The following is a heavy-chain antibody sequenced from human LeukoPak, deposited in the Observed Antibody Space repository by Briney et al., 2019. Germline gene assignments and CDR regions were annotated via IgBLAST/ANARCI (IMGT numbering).Heavy chain of an antibody. D-gene: IGHD6-19*01. Sequence: PGESLKISCKGSGYSFTTYWISWVRQMPGKGLEWMGRIDPSDSYNNYSPSFQGHVTISIDKSISTAYLQWSSLRASDTGVYYCARRAYGSGWLLDNWGQGTLVTVSS. CDR3: ARRAYGSGWLLDN. CDR1: GYSFTTYW. J-gene: IGHJ4*02. CDR2: IDPSDSYN. V-gene: IGHV5-10-1*01.